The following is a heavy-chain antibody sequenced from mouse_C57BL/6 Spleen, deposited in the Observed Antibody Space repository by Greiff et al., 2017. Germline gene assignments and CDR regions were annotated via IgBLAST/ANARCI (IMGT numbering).Heavy chain of an antibody. CDR3: ANYYGDYAMDY. D-gene: IGHD1-1*01. CDR1: GFTFSDYG. Sequence: DVMLVESGGGLVKPGGSLKLSCVASGFTFSDYGMHWVRQAPEKGLEWVAYISSGSSTIYYADTVKGRFTISRDNAKNTLFLQMTSLRSEDTAMYYCANYYGDYAMDYWGQGTSVTVSS. CDR2: ISSGSSTI. V-gene: IGHV5-17*01. J-gene: IGHJ4*01.